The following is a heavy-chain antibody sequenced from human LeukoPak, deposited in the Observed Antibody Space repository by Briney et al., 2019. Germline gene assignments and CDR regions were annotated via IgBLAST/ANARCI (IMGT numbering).Heavy chain of an antibody. CDR2: IFHSGST. Sequence: PSETLSLTCAVSGYSISSGYYWGWIRQPPGKGLGWIGRIFHSGSTYYNPSLKRRVTISVDTSKNQFSLKLSSVTAADTAVYYCAREKAITMIVVARRSAFDIWGQGTMVTVSS. CDR1: GYSISSGYY. J-gene: IGHJ3*02. V-gene: IGHV4-38-2*02. CDR3: AREKAITMIVVARRSAFDI. D-gene: IGHD3-22*01.